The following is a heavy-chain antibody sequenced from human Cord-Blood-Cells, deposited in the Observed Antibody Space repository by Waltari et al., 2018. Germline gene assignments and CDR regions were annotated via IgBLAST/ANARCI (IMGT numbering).Heavy chain of an antibody. Sequence: QLQLQASGPGLVKPSETLSLTCTVSGGSISSSSYYGGWIRQPPGKGLEWIGSIYYSGSTYYNPSLKSRVTISVDTSKNQFSLKLSSVTAADTAVYYCARQILGYCSSTSCYVDAFDIWGQGTMVTVSS. CDR1: GGSISSSSYY. V-gene: IGHV4-39*01. J-gene: IGHJ3*02. CDR3: ARQILGYCSSTSCYVDAFDI. CDR2: IYYSGST. D-gene: IGHD2-2*01.